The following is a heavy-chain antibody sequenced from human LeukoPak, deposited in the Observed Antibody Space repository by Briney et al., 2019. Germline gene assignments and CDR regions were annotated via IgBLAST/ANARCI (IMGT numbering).Heavy chain of an antibody. J-gene: IGHJ3*02. CDR2: LNPNSGGT. CDR3: ARRRGYSYGDAFDI. D-gene: IGHD5-18*01. V-gene: IGHV1-2*02. CDR1: GYTFTGYY. Sequence: ASVKVSFKASGYTFTGYYMHWVRQAPGQGLEWMGWLNPNSGGTNYAQKFQGRVTMTRDTSISTAYMELSRLRSDDTAVYYCARRRGYSYGDAFDIWGQGTMVTVSS.